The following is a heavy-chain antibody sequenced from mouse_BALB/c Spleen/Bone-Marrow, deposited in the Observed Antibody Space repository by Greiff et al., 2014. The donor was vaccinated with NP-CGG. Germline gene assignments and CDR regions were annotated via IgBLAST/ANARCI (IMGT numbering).Heavy chain of an antibody. CDR3: TIRYYAMDY. V-gene: IGHV1-4*01. CDR2: IIPNSGYS. CDR1: GYTFTRYT. D-gene: IGHD1-1*01. Sequence: QVQLKESGAVLARPGASVKMSCQASGYTFTRYTMHWEKKRPGQGLGWIGYIIPNSGYSNYNQKFKDKATLTADKSSSTAYMQLSSLTSEDSAVYYCTIRYYAMDYWGQGTSVTVSS. J-gene: IGHJ4*01.